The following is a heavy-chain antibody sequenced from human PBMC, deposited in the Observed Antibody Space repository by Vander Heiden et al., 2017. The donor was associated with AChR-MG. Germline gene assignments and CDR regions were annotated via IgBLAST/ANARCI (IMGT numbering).Heavy chain of an antibody. CDR1: GGTFSSYA. D-gene: IGHD1-26*01. CDR2: IIPIFGTA. Sequence: QVQLVQSGAEVKKPGSSVKVSCKASGGTFSSYAISWVRQAPGQGLEWMGGIIPIFGTANYAQKVQGRVTITADESTSTAYMELSRMRSEDTAVYYYASSGGGDHGPFDYWGHGTLVTVSS. CDR3: ASSGGGDHGPFDY. V-gene: IGHV1-69*01. J-gene: IGHJ4*01.